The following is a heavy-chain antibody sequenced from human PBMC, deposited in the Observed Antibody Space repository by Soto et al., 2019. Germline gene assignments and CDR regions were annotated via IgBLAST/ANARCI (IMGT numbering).Heavy chain of an antibody. CDR1: GFTFSSYA. Sequence: DVQLLESGGGLVQPGGSLRLSCAASGFTFSSYAMSWVRQAPGKGLEWVSAISGSGGSTYYGDSVKARFTISRDNSKNTLYLQMNSLRAEDTAVYYCANGVDTIYYYGMDVWGQGTTVTVSS. D-gene: IGHD3-10*01. CDR2: ISGSGGST. V-gene: IGHV3-23*01. J-gene: IGHJ6*02. CDR3: ANGVDTIYYYGMDV.